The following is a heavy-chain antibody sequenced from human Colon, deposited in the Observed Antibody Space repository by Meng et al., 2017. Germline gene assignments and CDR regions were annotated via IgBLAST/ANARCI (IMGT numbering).Heavy chain of an antibody. CDR2: IHSSGNT. Sequence: QVQLQESGPGLVKPSQTLSLTCTLSNGSINSADYYWNWIHQPPGKGPEWLGYIHSSGNTYYTPSLKSRLAMSLDTSKNQFSLRLTSVTAADTAVYYCARNPVIPDARTFDFWGQGALVTVSS. V-gene: IGHV4-30-4*01. CDR1: NGSINSADYY. J-gene: IGHJ4*02. D-gene: IGHD2-2*01. CDR3: ARNPVIPDARTFDF.